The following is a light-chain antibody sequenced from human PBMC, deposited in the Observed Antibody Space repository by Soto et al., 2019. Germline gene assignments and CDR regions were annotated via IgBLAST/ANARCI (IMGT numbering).Light chain of an antibody. CDR2: GNN. Sequence: QSVLTQPPSASGTPGQTVAISCSGSNSNFGSNTVNWYQQFPGTAPKLLMYGNNQRPSGVPDRFSGSKSDTSASLAISGRLSEDEADYYCATCADSLNGWVFGGGTKLTVL. CDR3: ATCADSLNGWV. CDR1: NSNFGSNT. J-gene: IGLJ3*02. V-gene: IGLV1-44*01.